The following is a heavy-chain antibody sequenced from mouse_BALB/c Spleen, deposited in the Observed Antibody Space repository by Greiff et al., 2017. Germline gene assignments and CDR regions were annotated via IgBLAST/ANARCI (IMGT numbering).Heavy chain of an antibody. CDR2: IYPSDSYT. V-gene: IGHV1-69*02. CDR1: GYTFTSYW. CDR3: TRSYYYGSSFDY. Sequence: QVQLQQPGAELVRPGASVKLSCKASGYTFTSYWINWVKQRPGQGLEWIGNIYPSDSYTNYNQKFKDKATLTVDKSSSTAYMQLSSPTSEDSAVYYCTRSYYYGSSFDYWGQGTTLTVSA. J-gene: IGHJ2*01. D-gene: IGHD1-1*01.